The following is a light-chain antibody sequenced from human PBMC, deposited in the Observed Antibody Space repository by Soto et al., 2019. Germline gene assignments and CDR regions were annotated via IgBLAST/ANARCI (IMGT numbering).Light chain of an antibody. CDR1: QGISSL. V-gene: IGKV1-12*01. CDR2: TAS. J-gene: IGKJ4*02. CDR3: QQDNSFPLM. Sequence: DIQMTQSPSSVSASVGDRVTITGRASQGISSLFAWYQQKPGKAPNLLIHTASSLQSGVPSRFSGSGSGTDFTLTISRLQPEDFATYYWQQDNSFPLMVGGGTEVEIK.